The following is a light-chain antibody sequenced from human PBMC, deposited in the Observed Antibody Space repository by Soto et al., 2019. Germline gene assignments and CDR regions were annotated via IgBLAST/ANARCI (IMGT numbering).Light chain of an antibody. J-gene: IGKJ1*01. CDR3: QPDGSSPWT. V-gene: IGKV3-20*01. CDR2: GAS. CDR1: QSVRSTY. Sequence: EIVLTQPPGTLSLSPGERATLSCRASQSVRSTYLAWYQQKPGQAPRLLSYGASTRSTGIPDRFSGSGSGTDFTLIISRLEPEDVAVYYCQPDGSSPWTVGQGTKVQF.